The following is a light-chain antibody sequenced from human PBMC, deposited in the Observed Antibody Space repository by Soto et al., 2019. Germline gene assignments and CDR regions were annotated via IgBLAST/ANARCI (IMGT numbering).Light chain of an antibody. J-gene: IGKJ5*01. Sequence: HSKVNLSLSTVSRSTLSCTASQSFRGLLAWYQQKPGQAPRLLIYDAYNRATGIPPRFSGSGSGTDFTLTISSLEPEDSAVYYCQQRHMWPITFGQGTRLEIK. V-gene: IGKV3-11*01. CDR1: QSFRGL. CDR3: QQRHMWPIT. CDR2: DAY.